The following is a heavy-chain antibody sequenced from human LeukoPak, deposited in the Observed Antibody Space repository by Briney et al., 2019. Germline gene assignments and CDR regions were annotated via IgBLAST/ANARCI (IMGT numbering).Heavy chain of an antibody. CDR2: IIPIFGTA. D-gene: IGHD2-2*01. J-gene: IGHJ6*03. CDR3: AREGRSSTSCYYYYYYMDV. Sequence: SVKVSCKASGGTFSSYAISWVRQAPGQGLEWMGGIIPIFGTANYAQKFQGRVTITADESTSTAYMELSSLRSEDTAVYYCAREGRSSTSCYYYYYYMDVWGKGTTVTVSS. CDR1: GGTFSSYA. V-gene: IGHV1-69*13.